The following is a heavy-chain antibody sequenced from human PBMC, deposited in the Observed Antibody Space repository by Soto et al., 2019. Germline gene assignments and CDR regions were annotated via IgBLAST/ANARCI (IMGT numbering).Heavy chain of an antibody. Sequence: VSVKVSCTASGYSFPTNDVGWVRQATGHGLEWMGWMNPGSGDTGYAEKFQGRVTMTRDISIATAYMELSSLRSDDTAIYYFARRATIGSLNWFDPWGQGTLVTVS. CDR2: MNPGSGDT. CDR1: GYSFPTND. V-gene: IGHV1-8*01. D-gene: IGHD5-12*01. J-gene: IGHJ5*02. CDR3: ARRATIGSLNWFDP.